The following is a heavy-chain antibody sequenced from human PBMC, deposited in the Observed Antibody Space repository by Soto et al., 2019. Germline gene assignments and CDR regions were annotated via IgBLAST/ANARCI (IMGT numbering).Heavy chain of an antibody. J-gene: IGHJ3*02. D-gene: IGHD5-18*01. CDR3: AKAGMVDKAMEDAFDI. Sequence: PGGSLRLSCAASGFTFSSYAMSWVRQAPGKGLEWVSAISGSGGSTYYADSVKGRFTISRDNSKNTLYLQMNSLRAEDTAVYHCAKAGMVDKAMEDAFDIWGQGTMVTVSS. CDR1: GFTFSSYA. CDR2: ISGSGGST. V-gene: IGHV3-23*01.